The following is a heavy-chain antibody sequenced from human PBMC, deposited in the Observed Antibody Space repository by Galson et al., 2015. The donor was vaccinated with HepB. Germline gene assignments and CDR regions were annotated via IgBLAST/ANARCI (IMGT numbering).Heavy chain of an antibody. CDR2: MNPNSGNT. CDR1: GYTFTSYD. D-gene: IGHD6-13*01. CDR3: AQSPYSSSWYVAQNWFDP. J-gene: IGHJ5*02. V-gene: IGHV1-8*01. Sequence: SCKASGYTFTSYDINWVRQATGQGLEWMGWMNPNSGNTGYAQKFQGRVTMTRNTSISTAYMELSSLRSEDTAVYYCAQSPYSSSWYVAQNWFDPWGQGTLVTVSS.